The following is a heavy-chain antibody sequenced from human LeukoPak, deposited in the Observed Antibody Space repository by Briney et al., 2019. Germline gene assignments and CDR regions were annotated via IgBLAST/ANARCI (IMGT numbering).Heavy chain of an antibody. CDR2: VYYSGTT. J-gene: IGHJ4*02. CDR3: ARGDWNRDY. Sequence: PSETLSLTCSVSGGSISLSYYYWGWIRQPPGKALEWIGSVYYSGTTSYNPSLKSRVTISVDTSKNQFSLKLSSVTAADTAVYYCARGDWNRDYWGQGTLVTVSS. V-gene: IGHV4-39*07. CDR1: GGSISLSYYY. D-gene: IGHD1-1*01.